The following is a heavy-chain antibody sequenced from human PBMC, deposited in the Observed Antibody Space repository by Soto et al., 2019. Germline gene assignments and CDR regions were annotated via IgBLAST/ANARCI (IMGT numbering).Heavy chain of an antibody. J-gene: IGHJ4*02. V-gene: IGHV3-33*01. CDR2: IWYDGSNK. CDR3: ARAGIAAAGTSPFFDY. D-gene: IGHD6-13*01. Sequence: VQLVESGGGVVQPGRSLRLSCAASGFTFSSYGMHWVRQAPGKGLEWVAVIWYDGSNKYYADSVKGRFTISRDNSKNTLYLQMNSLRAEDTAVYYCARAGIAAAGTSPFFDYWGQGTLVTVSS. CDR1: GFTFSSYG.